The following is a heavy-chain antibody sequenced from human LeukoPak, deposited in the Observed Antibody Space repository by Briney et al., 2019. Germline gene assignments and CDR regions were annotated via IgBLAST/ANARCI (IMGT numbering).Heavy chain of an antibody. D-gene: IGHD3-10*01. Sequence: ASVKVSCKVSGYTLTELSMHWVRQAPGKGLEWMGGFDPEDGETIYAQKFQGRVTMTEDTSTDTAYMELSSLRSEDTAVYYCATRMYSSGSYPYYFDYWGQGTLVTVSS. CDR1: GYTLTELS. J-gene: IGHJ4*02. V-gene: IGHV1-24*01. CDR2: FDPEDGET. CDR3: ATRMYSSGSYPYYFDY.